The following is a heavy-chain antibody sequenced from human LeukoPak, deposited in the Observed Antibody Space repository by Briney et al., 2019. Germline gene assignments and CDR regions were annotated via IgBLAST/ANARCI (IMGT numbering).Heavy chain of an antibody. V-gene: IGHV3-9*01. D-gene: IGHD2-2*02. CDR2: ISWNSGSI. J-gene: IGHJ6*03. CDR1: GFTFDDYA. CDR3: AKDMVRYCSSTSCYSPMDV. Sequence: PGRSLRLSCAASGFTFDDYAMHWVRQAPGKGLEWVSGISWNSGSIGYADSVKGRFTISRDNAKNSLYLQMNSLGAEDTALYYCAKDMVRYCSSTSCYSPMDVWGKGTTVTVSS.